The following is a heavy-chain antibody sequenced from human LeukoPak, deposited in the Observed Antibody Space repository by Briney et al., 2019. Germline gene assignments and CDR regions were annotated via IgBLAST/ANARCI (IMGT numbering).Heavy chain of an antibody. CDR1: GYTFTGYY. V-gene: IGHV1-2*02. CDR3: ARWDHLGYGSFDY. CDR2: INPNSGGT. Sequence: ASVKVSCKASGYTFTGYYMHWVRQAPGQGLEGMGGINPNSGGTNYAQKFQGRVTMTRDTSISTAYLELSRLRSDDTAVYYCARWDHLGYGSFDYWGQGTLVTVSS. J-gene: IGHJ4*02. D-gene: IGHD3-10*01.